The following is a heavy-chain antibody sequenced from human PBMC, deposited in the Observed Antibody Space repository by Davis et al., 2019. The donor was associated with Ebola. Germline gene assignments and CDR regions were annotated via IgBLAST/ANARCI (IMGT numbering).Heavy chain of an antibody. CDR3: AKDYPISYYYYYMDV. V-gene: IGHV3-23*01. Sequence: PGGSLRLSCAASGFAFSTYAMSWVRQAPGKGLEWVSAISGSGGSTYYADSVKGRFTISRDNSKNTLYLQMNSLRAEDTAVYYCAKDYPISYYYYYMDVWGRGTTVTVSS. D-gene: IGHD1-14*01. J-gene: IGHJ6*03. CDR1: GFAFSTYA. CDR2: ISGSGGST.